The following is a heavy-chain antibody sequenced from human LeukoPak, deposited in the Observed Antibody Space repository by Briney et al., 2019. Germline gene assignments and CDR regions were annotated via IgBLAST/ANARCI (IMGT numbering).Heavy chain of an antibody. CDR3: ASLGGYQNGNFDY. J-gene: IGHJ4*02. D-gene: IGHD1-26*01. V-gene: IGHV4-39*02. CDR1: GDSISSSSYY. CDR2: IYYSGST. Sequence: PSETLSLTCTVSGDSISSSSYYWGWIRQPPGKGLEWIGSIYYSGSTNYNPSLKSRVTISIDTSKNHFSLKLSSVTAADTAVYYCASLGGYQNGNFDYWGRGALVTVSS.